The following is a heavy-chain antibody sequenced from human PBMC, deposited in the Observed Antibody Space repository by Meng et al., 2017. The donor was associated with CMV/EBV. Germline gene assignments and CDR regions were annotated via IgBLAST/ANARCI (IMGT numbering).Heavy chain of an antibody. CDR2: ISSNGNTI. D-gene: IGHD2-2*01. CDR1: GFTFNTYE. V-gene: IGHV3-48*03. J-gene: IGHJ4*02. CDR3: ARWYCSTTSCLFDY. Sequence: GGSLRLSCTASGFTFNTYEMNWVRQAPGKGPEWVSYISSNGNTIFYADFVKGRFTVSRDNPKNSLYLQMNSLRADDTAVYYCARWYCSTTSCLFDYWGQGALVTVSS.